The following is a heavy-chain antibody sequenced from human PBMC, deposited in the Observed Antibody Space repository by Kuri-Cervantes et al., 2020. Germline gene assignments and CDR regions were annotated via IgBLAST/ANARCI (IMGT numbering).Heavy chain of an antibody. D-gene: IGHD2-2*01. V-gene: IGHV3-7*01. Sequence: GGSLRLSCEASGFTLSSYWMSWVRQAPGKGLEWVANIKQDGSEKYYVDSVKGRFTISRDNAKNSLYLQMNSLRAEDTAVYYCASQQPAAYYYYYYGMDVWGQGTTVTVSS. CDR2: IKQDGSEK. CDR3: ASQQPAAYYYYYYGMDV. J-gene: IGHJ6*02. CDR1: GFTLSSYW.